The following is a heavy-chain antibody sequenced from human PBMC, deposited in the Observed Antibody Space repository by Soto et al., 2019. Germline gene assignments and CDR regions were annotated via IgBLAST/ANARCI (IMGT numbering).Heavy chain of an antibody. D-gene: IGHD6-19*01. CDR2: ISASGVST. CDR1: GFTFSSYA. CDR3: AKDRKTGSGWYWDY. V-gene: IGHV3-23*01. J-gene: IGHJ4*02. Sequence: GGSLRLSCAASGFTFSSYAMSWVRQAPGKGLEWVSGISASGVSTYYADSVKGRFTISRDNSENTLYLQMNSLRAEDTALYYCAKDRKTGSGWYWDYWGQGTLVPVSS.